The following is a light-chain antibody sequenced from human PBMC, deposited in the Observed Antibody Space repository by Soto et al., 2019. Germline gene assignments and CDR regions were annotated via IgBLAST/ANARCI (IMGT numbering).Light chain of an antibody. V-gene: IGKV1-39*01. CDR3: QQSYRTPLT. Sequence: DIQMTQSPSSLSASVGDRVTITCRASQSISSYLNWYQQKPGEAPKLLIYPASSVQSGVPSRFSGSGSGTDFTLTISSLQPEDFATYYCQQSYRTPLTFGGGTKVEI. CDR2: PAS. CDR1: QSISSY. J-gene: IGKJ4*01.